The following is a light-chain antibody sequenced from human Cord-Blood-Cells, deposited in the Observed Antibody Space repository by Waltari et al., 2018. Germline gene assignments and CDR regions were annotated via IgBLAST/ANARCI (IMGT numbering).Light chain of an antibody. V-gene: IGLV2-14*01. Sequence: QSALTQPASASGSPGQSITISCTGTSSDVGGYNYVSWYQQHPGKAPKLMIYDVSKRPSGVPNRFSGSKSGNTASLTISGLQAEDEADYYCSSYASSSTVVFGGGTKLTVL. CDR1: SSDVGGYNY. CDR3: SSYASSSTVV. CDR2: DVS. J-gene: IGLJ2*01.